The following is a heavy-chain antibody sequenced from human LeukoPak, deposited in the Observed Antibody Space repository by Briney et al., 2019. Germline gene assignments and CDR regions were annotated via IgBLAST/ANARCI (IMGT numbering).Heavy chain of an antibody. D-gene: IGHD2-21*02. CDR3: ARGGVGYCGGDCYYYYYGMDV. CDR1: GFTFSSYS. CDR2: ISSSSSTI. V-gene: IGHV3-48*04. J-gene: IGHJ6*02. Sequence: PGGSLRLSCAASGFTFSSYSMNWVRQAPGKGLEWVSYISSSSSTIYYADSVKGRFTISRDNAKNSLYLQMNSLRAEDTAVYYCARGGVGYCGGDCYYYYYGMDVWGQGTTVTVSS.